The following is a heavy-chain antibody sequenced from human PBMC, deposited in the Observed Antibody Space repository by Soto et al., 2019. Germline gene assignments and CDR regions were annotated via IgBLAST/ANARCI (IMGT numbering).Heavy chain of an antibody. CDR1: GGSISSSNYY. V-gene: IGHV4-30-4*01. CDR3: ARGLTTVTTVRYFDY. D-gene: IGHD4-17*01. J-gene: IGHJ4*02. Sequence: SETLSLTCTVSGGSISSSNYYWSWIRQPPGKGLGWIGSMYYNGSTYSNPSLKSRITISVGTSRNQFSLRLSSVTAADTAVYYCARGLTTVTTVRYFDYWGQGTLVTVSS. CDR2: MYYNGST.